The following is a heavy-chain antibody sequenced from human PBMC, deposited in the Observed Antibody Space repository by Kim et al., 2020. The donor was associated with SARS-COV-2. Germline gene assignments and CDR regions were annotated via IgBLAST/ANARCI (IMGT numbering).Heavy chain of an antibody. Sequence: SVKVSCKASGGTFSSYAISWVRQAPGQGLEWMGGIIPIFGTANYAQKFQGRVTITADESTSTAYMELSSLRSEDTAVYYCARDSGYSSGWYISGAFDIWGQGTMVTVSS. J-gene: IGHJ3*02. V-gene: IGHV1-69*13. D-gene: IGHD6-19*01. CDR2: IIPIFGTA. CDR3: ARDSGYSSGWYISGAFDI. CDR1: GGTFSSYA.